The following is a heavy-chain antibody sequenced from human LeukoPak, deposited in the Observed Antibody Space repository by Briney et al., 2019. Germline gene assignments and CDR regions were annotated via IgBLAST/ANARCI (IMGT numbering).Heavy chain of an antibody. Sequence: GGSLRLSCVASGFPSSSYWMTWVRQVPGKGLEWVANIKQDGSKKSYVDSVKGRFTISRDNAKNSLYLQMNSLRAEDTAIYYCTRVGYIDEGIDYWGQGTLVTVSS. CDR1: GFPSSSYW. D-gene: IGHD5-24*01. V-gene: IGHV3-7*04. J-gene: IGHJ4*02. CDR3: TRVGYIDEGIDY. CDR2: IKQDGSKK.